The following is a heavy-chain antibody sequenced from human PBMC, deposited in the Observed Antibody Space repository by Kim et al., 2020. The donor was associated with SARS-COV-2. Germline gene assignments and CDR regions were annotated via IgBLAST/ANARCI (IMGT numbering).Heavy chain of an antibody. D-gene: IGHD6-19*01. J-gene: IGHJ6*03. CDR1: GGSLSSSSYY. Sequence: SETLSLTCTVSGGSLSSSSYYWGWIRQPPGKGLEWIGTAYYIGNTYYNPSLKSRVTISVDTSKNQFSMKLGSVTAADTAVYYCARHRRYSSGWYVAFYYYYMHVWGKGTTVTVSS. CDR2: AYYIGNT. V-gene: IGHV4-39*01. CDR3: ARHRRYSSGWYVAFYYYYMHV.